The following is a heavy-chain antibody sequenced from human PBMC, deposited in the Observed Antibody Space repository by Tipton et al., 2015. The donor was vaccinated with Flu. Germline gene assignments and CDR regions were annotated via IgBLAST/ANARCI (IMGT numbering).Heavy chain of an antibody. V-gene: IGHV3-30*18. D-gene: IGHD3-10*01. J-gene: IGHJ4*02. Sequence: SLRLSCAASGFTFSSYGMHWVRQAPGKGLEWVAVISYDGSNKYYADSVKGRFTISRDNSKNTLYLQMNSLRAEDTAVYYCAKEGWFGEFRASRLDYWGQGTLVTVSS. CDR1: GFTFSSYG. CDR3: AKEGWFGEFRASRLDY. CDR2: ISYDGSNK.